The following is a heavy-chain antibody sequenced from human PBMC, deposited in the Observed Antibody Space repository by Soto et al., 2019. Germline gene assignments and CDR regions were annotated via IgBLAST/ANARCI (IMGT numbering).Heavy chain of an antibody. J-gene: IGHJ4*02. CDR3: ARDQTGITTTGGGRIDH. CDR2: VSFDGSNK. D-gene: IGHD1-20*01. CDR1: GFTFSTHA. V-gene: IGHV3-30-3*01. Sequence: GGSLRLSCAASGFTFSTHAMHWVRQAPGKGLECVAIVSFDGSNKYYADSVKGRFTISRDNSKNTLYLQMSGLTPEDTAVYYCARDQTGITTTGGGRIDHWGQGTLVTVSS.